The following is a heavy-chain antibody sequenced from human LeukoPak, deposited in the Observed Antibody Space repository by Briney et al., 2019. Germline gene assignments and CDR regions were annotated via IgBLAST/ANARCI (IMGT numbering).Heavy chain of an antibody. CDR2: IYHSGST. J-gene: IGHJ4*02. V-gene: IGHV4-38-2*02. D-gene: IGHD2-2*01. CDR3: ARGGPIVVVPAAMPAVDY. Sequence: SETLSLTCTVSGYSISSGYYWGWIRQPPGKGLEWIGSIYHSGSTYYNPSLKSRVTISVDTSKNQFSLKLSSVTAADTAVYYCARGGPIVVVPAAMPAVDYWGQGTLVTVSS. CDR1: GYSISSGYY.